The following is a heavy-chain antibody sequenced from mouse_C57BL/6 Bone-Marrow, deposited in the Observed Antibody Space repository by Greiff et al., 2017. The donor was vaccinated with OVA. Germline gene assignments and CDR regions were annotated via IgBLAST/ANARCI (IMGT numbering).Heavy chain of an antibody. D-gene: IGHD2-1*01. CDR3: TRDGIWYFDV. J-gene: IGHJ1*03. CDR2: ISSGGDYI. Sequence: DVKLQESGEGLVKPGGSLKLSCAASGFTFSSYAMSWVRQTPEKRLEWVAYISSGGDYIYYADTVKGRFTISRDNARNTLYLQMSSLKSEDTAMYYCTRDGIWYFDVWGTGTTVTVSS. CDR1: GFTFSSYA. V-gene: IGHV5-9-1*02.